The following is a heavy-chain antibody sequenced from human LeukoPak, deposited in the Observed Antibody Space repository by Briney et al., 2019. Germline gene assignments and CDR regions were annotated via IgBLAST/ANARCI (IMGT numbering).Heavy chain of an antibody. V-gene: IGHV3-49*04. J-gene: IGHJ6*03. CDR2: IRSKAYGGTT. CDR3: TRTKDYYYYMDV. D-gene: IGHD2-15*01. CDR1: GFTFGYYA. Sequence: PGRSLRLSCTASGFTFGYYAMSWVRQAPGKGLEWVGFIRSKAYGGTTEYAASVKGRFTISRDDSKSIAYLQMNSLKTEDTAVYYCTRTKDYYYYMDVWGKGTTVTVSS.